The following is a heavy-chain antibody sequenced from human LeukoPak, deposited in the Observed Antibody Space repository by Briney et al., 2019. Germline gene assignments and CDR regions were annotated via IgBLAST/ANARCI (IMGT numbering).Heavy chain of an antibody. V-gene: IGHV3-11*04. CDR1: GFTFSDYY. Sequence: GGSLRLSXAASGFTFSDYYMSWIRQAPGKGLEWVSYITSGGSTIYYADSVRGRFTISRDNAKNSLYLEMNSLRAEDTAVYYCARARGYSYIYYYYYMDVWGKGTTVTVSS. J-gene: IGHJ6*03. CDR2: ITSGGSTI. CDR3: ARARGYSYIYYYYYMDV. D-gene: IGHD5-18*01.